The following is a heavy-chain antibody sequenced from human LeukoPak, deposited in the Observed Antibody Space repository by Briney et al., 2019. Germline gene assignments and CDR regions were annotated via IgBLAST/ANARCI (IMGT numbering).Heavy chain of an antibody. Sequence: AGGSLRLSCTASGFTFGDYAMSWVRQAPGKGLEWVGFIRGKAYGGTTEYAASVKGRFTISRDDSKSIAYLQMNSLKTEDTAVYYCTRDRGLLQYFDYWGQGTLVTVSS. V-gene: IGHV3-49*04. D-gene: IGHD3-22*01. CDR3: TRDRGLLQYFDY. J-gene: IGHJ4*02. CDR1: GFTFGDYA. CDR2: IRGKAYGGTT.